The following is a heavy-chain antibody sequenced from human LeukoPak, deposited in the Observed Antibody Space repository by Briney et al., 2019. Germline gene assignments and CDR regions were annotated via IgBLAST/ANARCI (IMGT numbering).Heavy chain of an antibody. Sequence: PGGSLRLSCAASGFTFSSYSMNWVRQAPGKGLEWVSSISSSSSYIYYADSVKGRFTISRDNAKNSLYLQMNSLRAEDTAVYYCARDQWMTTVLNLPGMDVWGQGTTVTVSS. D-gene: IGHD4-17*01. J-gene: IGHJ6*02. CDR1: GFTFSSYS. CDR3: ARDQWMTTVLNLPGMDV. CDR2: ISSSSSYI. V-gene: IGHV3-21*01.